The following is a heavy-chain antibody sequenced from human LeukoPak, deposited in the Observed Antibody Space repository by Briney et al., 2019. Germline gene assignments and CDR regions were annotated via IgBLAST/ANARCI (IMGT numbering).Heavy chain of an antibody. J-gene: IGHJ4*02. CDR1: GFTFGDYA. CDR2: IRSKAYGGTT. Sequence: PGGSLRLSCTASGFTFGDYAVSWFRQAPGKGLEWVGFIRSKAYGGTTEYAASVKGRFTISRDDSKSIAYLQMNSLKTEDTAVYYCTRDQGEYSSSWYQYYFDYWGQGTLVTVSS. V-gene: IGHV3-49*03. CDR3: TRDQGEYSSSWYQYYFDY. D-gene: IGHD6-13*01.